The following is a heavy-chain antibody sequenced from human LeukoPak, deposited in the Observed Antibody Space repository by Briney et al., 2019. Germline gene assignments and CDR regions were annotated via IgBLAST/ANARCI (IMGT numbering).Heavy chain of an antibody. CDR3: ASPELGALYFDY. CDR1: GGTFSSYA. D-gene: IGHD7-27*01. CDR2: IIPIFGTA. J-gene: IGHJ4*02. V-gene: IGHV1-69*01. Sequence: SVKVSCKASGGTFSSYAISWVRQAPGQGLEWMGGIIPIFGTANYAQKFQGRVTITADESTSTAYMELSSLRSEGTAVYYCASPELGALYFDYWGQGTLVTVSS.